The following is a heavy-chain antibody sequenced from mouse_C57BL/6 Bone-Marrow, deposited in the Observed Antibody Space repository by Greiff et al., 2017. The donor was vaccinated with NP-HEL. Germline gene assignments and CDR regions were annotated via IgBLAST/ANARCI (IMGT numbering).Heavy chain of an antibody. CDR1: GYTFTSYG. Sequence: QVQLQQSGAELARPGASVKLSCKASGYTFTSYGISWVKQRTGQGLEWIGEIYPRSGNTYYNEKFKGKATLTADKASRTAYMELRSLTSEDSAVYFCARRYPFAYWGQGTLVTVSA. J-gene: IGHJ3*01. D-gene: IGHD1-1*01. CDR2: IYPRSGNT. V-gene: IGHV1-81*01. CDR3: ARRYPFAY.